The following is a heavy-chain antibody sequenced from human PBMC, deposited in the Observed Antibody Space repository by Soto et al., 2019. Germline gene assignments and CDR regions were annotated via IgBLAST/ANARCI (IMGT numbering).Heavy chain of an antibody. V-gene: IGHV3-11*01. D-gene: IGHD3-3*01. J-gene: IGHJ3*02. CDR1: GFTFSDYY. CDR2: ISSSGSTI. Sequence: GGSLRLSCAASGFTFSDYYMSWIRQAPGKGLEWVSYISSSGSTIYYADSVKGRFTISRDNAKNSLYLQMNSLRAEDTAVYYCAAAWIFGVGGDAFDIWGQGTMVTVSS. CDR3: AAAWIFGVGGDAFDI.